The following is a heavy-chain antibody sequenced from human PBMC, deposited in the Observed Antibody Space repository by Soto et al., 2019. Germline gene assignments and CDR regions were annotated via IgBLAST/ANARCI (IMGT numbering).Heavy chain of an antibody. J-gene: IGHJ5*02. D-gene: IGHD3-3*01. CDR3: ARGYTSGYPSNWFDP. V-gene: IGHV3-30*03. CDR2: KSYDGSKK. Sequence: QVQLVESGGGVVQPGRSLRLSCAASGFTFSSYGMHWVRQDPGEGLEWVAVKSYDGSKKYYADSVKGRFTISRDNSKNTLYLQMDSLRDDDTAVYYCARGYTSGYPSNWFDPWGQGTLVTVSS. CDR1: GFTFSSYG.